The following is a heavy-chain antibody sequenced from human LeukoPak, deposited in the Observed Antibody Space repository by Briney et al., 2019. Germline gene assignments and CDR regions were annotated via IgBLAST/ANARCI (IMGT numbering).Heavy chain of an antibody. CDR3: ARGGDNSYFDS. V-gene: IGHV1-46*01. CDR2: INPSGGGT. CDR1: GYTFISYN. D-gene: IGHD4-23*01. Sequence: ASVKVSCKASGYTFISYNMHWVRQAPGQGLEWLGIINPSGGGTSYAQKFQGRVTMPRDTSTSTVSMELSSLKSEDTAVYYCARGGDNSYFDSWGQGTLVTVSS. J-gene: IGHJ4*02.